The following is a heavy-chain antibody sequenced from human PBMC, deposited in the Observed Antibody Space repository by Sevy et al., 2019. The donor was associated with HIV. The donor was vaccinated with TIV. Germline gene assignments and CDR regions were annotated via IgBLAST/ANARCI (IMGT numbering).Heavy chain of an antibody. V-gene: IGHV4-59*08. CDR2: VSHSGNT. CDR3: ARLRWDLVVVPGATPGCYFDS. D-gene: IGHD2-2*02. J-gene: IGHJ4*02. Sequence: SETLSLTCTVSDDSINTYYWSWIRQPPGKGLEWIGYVSHSGNTNYNPSLKSRVSMSVDTSTNQFSLKMKSVTAADTAVYYCARLRWDLVVVPGATPGCYFDSWGQGTLVTVSS. CDR1: DDSINTYY.